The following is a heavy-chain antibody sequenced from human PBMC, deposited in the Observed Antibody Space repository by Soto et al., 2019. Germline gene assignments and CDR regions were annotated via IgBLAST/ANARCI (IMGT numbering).Heavy chain of an antibody. CDR3: AKVPTRGGYCTHDY. Sequence: QVQLVESGGGVVQPGRALRLSCAASGFTFSNYGMHWVRQAPGKGLEWVAVISYDGTNKYYVDSVKGRFTISRDNSKHTLYLQMNSLSAEDSAMYYCAKVPTRGGYCTHDYWGQGTLVTVSS. CDR2: ISYDGTNK. CDR1: GFTFSNYG. D-gene: IGHD5-12*01. J-gene: IGHJ4*02. V-gene: IGHV3-30*18.